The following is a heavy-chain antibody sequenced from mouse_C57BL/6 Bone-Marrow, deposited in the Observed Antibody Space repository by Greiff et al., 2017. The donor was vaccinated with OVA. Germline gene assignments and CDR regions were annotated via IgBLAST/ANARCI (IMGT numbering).Heavy chain of an antibody. Sequence: VQLQQSGAELVRPGASVKLSCTASGFNIKDYYMHWVKQRPEQGLEWIGRIDPEDGDTEYAPKFQGKATMTADTSSNTAYLQLSRLTSEDTAVYYCTTEGYPLYAMDYWGQGTSVTVSS. V-gene: IGHV14-1*01. D-gene: IGHD2-2*01. J-gene: IGHJ4*01. CDR1: GFNIKDYY. CDR2: IDPEDGDT. CDR3: TTEGYPLYAMDY.